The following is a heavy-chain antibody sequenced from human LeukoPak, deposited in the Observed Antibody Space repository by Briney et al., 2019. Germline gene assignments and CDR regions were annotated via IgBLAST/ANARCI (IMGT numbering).Heavy chain of an antibody. CDR1: GFTFDDYG. D-gene: IGHD3-3*01. CDR2: INWNGGST. V-gene: IGHV3-20*04. J-gene: IGHJ6*02. CDR3: AKDGTPYDFWSGYYSGMDV. Sequence: TGGSLRLSCAASGFTFDDYGMSWVRQAPGKGLEWVSGINWNGGSTGYADSVKGRFTISRDNAKNSLYLQMNSLRTEDTALYYCAKDGTPYDFWSGYYSGMDVWGQGTTVTVSS.